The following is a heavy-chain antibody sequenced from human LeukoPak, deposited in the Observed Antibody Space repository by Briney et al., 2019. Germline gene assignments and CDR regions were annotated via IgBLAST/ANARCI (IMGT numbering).Heavy chain of an antibody. CDR1: GFTFSSYA. D-gene: IGHD2-15*01. J-gene: IGHJ6*03. Sequence: PGGSLRLSCAASGFTFSSYAMSWVRQAPGKGLEWVSAISGSGGSTYYADSVKGRFTISRDNSKNTLYLQMNSLRAEDTALYYCARAGGRIKNYYYYYMDVWGKGTTVTVSS. CDR3: ARAGGRIKNYYYYYMDV. CDR2: ISGSGGST. V-gene: IGHV3-23*01.